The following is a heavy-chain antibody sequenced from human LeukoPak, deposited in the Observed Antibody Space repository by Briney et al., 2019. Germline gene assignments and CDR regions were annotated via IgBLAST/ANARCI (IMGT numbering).Heavy chain of an antibody. CDR2: MYTRGSI. Sequence: SETLSLTCTVSGGSISSFYWNWIRQPAGKGLEWIGRMYTRGSINYNPSLKSLLTMSVDTSKNQFSLKLRSVTAADTAVYYCARVTTGSYYSDHWGQGTLVTVSS. J-gene: IGHJ4*02. CDR1: GGSISSFY. D-gene: IGHD1-26*01. CDR3: ARVTTGSYYSDH. V-gene: IGHV4-4*07.